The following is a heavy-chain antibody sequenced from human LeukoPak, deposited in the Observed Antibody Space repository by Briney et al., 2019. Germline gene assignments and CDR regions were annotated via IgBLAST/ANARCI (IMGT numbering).Heavy chain of an antibody. D-gene: IGHD3-10*01. J-gene: IGHJ4*02. V-gene: IGHV1-69*05. Sequence: ASVKVSCKASGGTFSSYAISWVRQAPGQGLEWMGRIIPIFGTANYAQKFQGRVTITTDESTSTAYMELSSLRSEDTAVYYCATNYMVRGAIFDYWGQGTLVTVS. CDR3: ATNYMVRGAIFDY. CDR1: GGTFSSYA. CDR2: IIPIFGTA.